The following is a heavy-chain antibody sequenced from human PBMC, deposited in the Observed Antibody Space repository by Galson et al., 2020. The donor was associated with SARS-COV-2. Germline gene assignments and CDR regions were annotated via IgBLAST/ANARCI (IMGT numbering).Heavy chain of an antibody. J-gene: IGHJ4*02. Sequence: GGSLRLSCAASGFTFDDYAMHWVRQAPGKGLEWVSGISWNSGSIGYADSVKGRFTISRDNAKNSLYLQMNSLRAEDTALYYCASETTVTTSGYWGQGTLVTVSS. CDR3: ASETTVTTSGY. CDR2: ISWNSGSI. V-gene: IGHV3-9*01. D-gene: IGHD4-17*01. CDR1: GFTFDDYA.